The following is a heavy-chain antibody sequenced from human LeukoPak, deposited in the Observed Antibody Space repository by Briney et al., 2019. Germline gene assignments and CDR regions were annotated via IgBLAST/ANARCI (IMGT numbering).Heavy chain of an antibody. V-gene: IGHV3-21*01. Sequence: KSGGSLRLSCAASGFDFSGYTMAWVRQAPGRGLEWVSAITSSSGDIYYADSGKGRFTISRDNAKKSLFMEMNSLRAEDTAVYYCTRVNGDFVDAYYYFYMDVWGKGTTVTVSS. CDR3: TRVNGDFVDAYYYFYMDV. D-gene: IGHD4-17*01. J-gene: IGHJ6*03. CDR1: GFDFSGYT. CDR2: ITSSSGDI.